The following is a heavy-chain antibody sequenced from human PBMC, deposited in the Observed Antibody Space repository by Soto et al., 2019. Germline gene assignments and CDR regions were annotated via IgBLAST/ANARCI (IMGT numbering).Heavy chain of an antibody. CDR3: ARSGVDYGDFYFDY. V-gene: IGHV4-31*03. Sequence: SETLSLTCTVSGGSISSGGYYWSWIRQHPGKGLEWIGYIYYSGSTYYNPSLKSRVTISVDTSKNQFSLKLSSVTAADTAVYYCARSGVDYGDFYFDYWGQGTLVTVSS. CDR2: IYYSGST. D-gene: IGHD4-17*01. CDR1: GGSISSGGYY. J-gene: IGHJ4*02.